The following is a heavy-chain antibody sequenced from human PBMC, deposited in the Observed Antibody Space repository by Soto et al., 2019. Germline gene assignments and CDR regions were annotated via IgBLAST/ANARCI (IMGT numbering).Heavy chain of an antibody. CDR2: VNVDGTSA. V-gene: IGHV3-74*01. CDR3: ARGIAAAGTKYFDY. D-gene: IGHD6-13*01. Sequence: GGSLRLSCAASGFTFSNYWMHWVRQAPGKGLVWVAHVNVDGTSATYADSVKGRFTISRDNAKNTLYLQMNSLRDEDTVVYYCARGIAAAGTKYFDYWGQGTLVTVSS. J-gene: IGHJ4*02. CDR1: GFTFSNYW.